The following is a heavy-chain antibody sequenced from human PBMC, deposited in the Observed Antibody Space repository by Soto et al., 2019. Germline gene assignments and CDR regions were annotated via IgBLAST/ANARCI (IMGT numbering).Heavy chain of an antibody. D-gene: IGHD6-19*01. V-gene: IGHV4-61*01. J-gene: IGHJ4*02. CDR1: GGSVTSGSYY. CDR2: IYYSGST. CDR3: ARDQGIAVAVFDY. Sequence: SETLSLTCTVSGGSVTSGSYYWRWIRQPPGKGLEWIGYIYYSGSTNYNPSLKSRVTISVDTSKNQISLKLSSVTAADTAVYYCARDQGIAVAVFDYWGQGTLVTVSS.